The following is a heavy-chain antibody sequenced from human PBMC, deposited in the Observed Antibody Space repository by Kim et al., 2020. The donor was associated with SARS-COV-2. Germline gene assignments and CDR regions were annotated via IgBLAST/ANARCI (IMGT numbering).Heavy chain of an antibody. J-gene: IGHJ4*02. CDR1: GFTFSSYS. V-gene: IGHV3-48*02. CDR2: ISSSSSTI. D-gene: IGHD3-10*01. Sequence: GGSLRLSCAASGFTFSSYSMNWVRQAPGKGLEWVSYISSSSSTIYYADSVKGRFTISRDNAKNSLYLQMNSLRDEDTAVYYCARSYYYGSGSYYTWGMIYFDYWGQGTLVTVSS. CDR3: ARSYYYGSGSYYTWGMIYFDY.